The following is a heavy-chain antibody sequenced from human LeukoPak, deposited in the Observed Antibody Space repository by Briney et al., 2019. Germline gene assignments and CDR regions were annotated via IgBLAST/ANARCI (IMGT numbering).Heavy chain of an antibody. CDR1: GFTFSDYY. CDR3: ARCKGIPFSGSYDY. J-gene: IGHJ4*02. CDR2: ISSSGSTI. D-gene: IGHD1-26*01. V-gene: IGHV3-11*01. Sequence: GGSLRLSCAASGFTFSDYYMSWIRQAPGKGLEWVSYISSSGSTIYYADSVKGRFNISRDNSKNTLYLQMNSLRVEDTAVYYCARCKGIPFSGSYDYWGQGTLVTVSS.